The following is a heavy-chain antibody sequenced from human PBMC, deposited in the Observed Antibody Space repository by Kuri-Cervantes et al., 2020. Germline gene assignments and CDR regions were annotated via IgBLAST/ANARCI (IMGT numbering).Heavy chain of an antibody. D-gene: IGHD1-26*01. V-gene: IGHV3-30*18. J-gene: IGHJ3*02. CDR2: ISYDGSNK. Sequence: LSLTCAASGFTVSSNYMSWVRQAPGKGLEWVAVISYDGSNKYYADSVKGRFTISRDNSKNTLYLQMNSLRAEDTAVYYCAKVQVGATLWDAFDIWGQGTMVTVSS. CDR1: GFTVSSNY. CDR3: AKVQVGATLWDAFDI.